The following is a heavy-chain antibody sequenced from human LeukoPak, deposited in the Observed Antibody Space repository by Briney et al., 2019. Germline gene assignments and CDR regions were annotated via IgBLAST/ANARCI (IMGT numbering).Heavy chain of an antibody. CDR2: ISSNGGST. CDR1: GFTFSSYA. V-gene: IGHV3-64*01. CDR3: ARDKRYGGNSFSDY. Sequence: QSGGSLRLSCAASGFTFSSYAMHWVRQAPGKGLEYVSAISSNGGSTYYANSVEGRFTISRDDSKNTLYLQMNSLRAEDTAVYYCARDKRYGGNSFSDYWGQGTLVTVSS. J-gene: IGHJ4*02. D-gene: IGHD4-23*01.